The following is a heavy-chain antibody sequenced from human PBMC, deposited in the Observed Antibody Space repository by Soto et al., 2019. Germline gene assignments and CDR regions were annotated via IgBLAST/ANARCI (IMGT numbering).Heavy chain of an antibody. V-gene: IGHV1-69*13. CDR3: LRASAQKLRRI. CDR1: GCTFSSYR. J-gene: IGHJ4*02. D-gene: IGHD6-6*01. Sequence: SVKVSCKASGCTFSSYRINWVRQAAGQGLEWVGGIVPIRRTADYAQTFQGRVSITADESARTSYMELRSLRSQDTAVYYCLRASAQKLRRIWGQGTPFSVS. CDR2: IVPIRRTA.